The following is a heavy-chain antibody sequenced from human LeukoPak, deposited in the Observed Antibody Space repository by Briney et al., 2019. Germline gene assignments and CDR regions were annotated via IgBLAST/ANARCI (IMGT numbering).Heavy chain of an antibody. CDR1: VGSISDYY. CDR3: ARHRAVKWELDY. CDR2: IFSSGTT. J-gene: IGHJ4*02. V-gene: IGHV4-4*07. Sequence: SETLSLTCTVSVGSISDYYWSWIRQPAGKGLEWIGRIFSSGTTNYNSSLQSRVTMSLDTSKGQFSLKLTSVTAADTAVYYCARHRAVKWELDYWGQGTLVTVSS. D-gene: IGHD1-26*01.